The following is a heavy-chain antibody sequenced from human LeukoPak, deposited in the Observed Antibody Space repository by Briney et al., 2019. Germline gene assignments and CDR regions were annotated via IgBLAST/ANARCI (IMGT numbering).Heavy chain of an antibody. CDR1: GGSISSGGYY. V-gene: IGHV4-30-2*01. D-gene: IGHD2-2*01. J-gene: IGHJ3*02. Sequence: PSETLSLTCTVSGGSISSGGYYWSWIRQPPGKGLEWIGYIYHSGSTYYNPSLKSRVTISVDRSKNQFSLKLSSVTAADTAVYYCARDLVPAVSTNAFDIWGQGTMVTVSS. CDR2: IYHSGST. CDR3: ARDLVPAVSTNAFDI.